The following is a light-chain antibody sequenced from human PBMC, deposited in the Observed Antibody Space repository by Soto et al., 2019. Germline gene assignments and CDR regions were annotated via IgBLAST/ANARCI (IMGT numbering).Light chain of an antibody. Sequence: QSVLTQPPSVSGAPGQRVTIPCTGSSSNIGAGYDVPWYQQLPGTAPKLLIYGNSNRPSGVPDRFSGSKSGTSAALAITGLQAEDEADYYCQSYDISLSGWVFGGGTKLTVL. CDR1: SSNIGAGYD. V-gene: IGLV1-40*01. J-gene: IGLJ3*02. CDR3: QSYDISLSGWV. CDR2: GNS.